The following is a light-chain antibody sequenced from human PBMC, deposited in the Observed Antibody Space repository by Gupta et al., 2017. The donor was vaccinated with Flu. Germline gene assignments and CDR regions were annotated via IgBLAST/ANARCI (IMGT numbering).Light chain of an antibody. CDR1: QSVSRDH. CDR2: DDT. J-gene: IGKJ3*01. Sequence: MVLSQSPASLALTLGDNVTLSCRASQSVSRDHLAWYPQTPGQAPRLLVYDDTKRATGVPDRITGRGSGTSFTLTISRLEATGSGIYYCQRYDGSCTFGPGTTVEIK. V-gene: IGKV3-20*01. CDR3: QRYDGSCT.